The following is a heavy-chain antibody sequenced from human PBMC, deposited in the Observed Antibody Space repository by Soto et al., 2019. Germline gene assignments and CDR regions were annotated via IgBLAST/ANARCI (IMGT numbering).Heavy chain of an antibody. Sequence: QVQLVQSGAEVKKPGSSVKVSCKASGGTFSSYTISWVRQAPGQGLEWMGRIIPILGIANYAQKFQGRVTVTADKSTSTAYMELIILRSGDTAVYFCARDPSAGDSAGYWCQGTLVTVSS. J-gene: IGHJ4*02. CDR2: IIPILGIA. V-gene: IGHV1-69*08. D-gene: IGHD2-21*01. CDR1: GGTFSSYT. CDR3: ARDPSAGDSAGY.